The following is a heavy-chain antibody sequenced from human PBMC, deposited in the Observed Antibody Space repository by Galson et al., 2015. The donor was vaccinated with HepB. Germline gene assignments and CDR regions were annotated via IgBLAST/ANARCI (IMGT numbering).Heavy chain of an antibody. V-gene: IGHV3-15*01. CDR1: GFTFSNAW. J-gene: IGHJ4*02. CDR2: IKSKTDGGTT. CDR3: TTDEAVTTNGRDGY. D-gene: IGHD4-11*01. Sequence: SLRLSCAASGFTFSNAWMSWVRQAPGKGLEWVGRIKSKTDGGTTDYAAQVKGRFTISRADSKNTLYLQMNSLKTEDTAVYYCTTDEAVTTNGRDGYWGQGTLVTVSS.